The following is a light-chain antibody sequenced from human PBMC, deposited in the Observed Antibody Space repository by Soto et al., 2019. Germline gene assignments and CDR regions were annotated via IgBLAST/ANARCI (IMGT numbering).Light chain of an antibody. CDR2: EVS. CDR1: SSDVGGYNY. V-gene: IGLV2-14*01. CDR3: SSYTSSSLLV. Sequence: QSALTQPASVSGSPGQSITISCTGTSSDVGGYNYVSWYQQHPGKAPKLMIYEVSNRPSGVSNRFSGSKSGNTASLTISGLQAEDEADYYCSSYTSSSLLVFGTGTKVTV. J-gene: IGLJ1*01.